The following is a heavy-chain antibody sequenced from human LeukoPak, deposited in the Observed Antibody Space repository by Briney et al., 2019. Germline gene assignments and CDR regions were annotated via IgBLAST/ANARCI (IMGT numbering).Heavy chain of an antibody. Sequence: PGGSLRLSCAASGFTFSSYGMHWVRQAPGKGLEWVAFIRYDGSNKYYADSVKGRFTISRDNSKNTLYLQMNSLRAEDTAVYYCAKDRGYSYGPLDYWGQGALDTVSS. V-gene: IGHV3-30*02. CDR3: AKDRGYSYGPLDY. D-gene: IGHD5-18*01. J-gene: IGHJ4*02. CDR1: GFTFSSYG. CDR2: IRYDGSNK.